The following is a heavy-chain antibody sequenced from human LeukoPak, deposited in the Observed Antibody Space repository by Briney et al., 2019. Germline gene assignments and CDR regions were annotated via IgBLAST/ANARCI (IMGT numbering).Heavy chain of an antibody. CDR3: ARATTYDILTGFSDY. D-gene: IGHD3-9*01. CDR1: GFTFSTYT. J-gene: IGHJ4*02. V-gene: IGHV3-21*01. CDR2: ISSSSSYI. Sequence: GGSLRLSCAASGFTFSTYTMNWVRQAPGKGLEWVSSISSSSSYIYYADSVKGRFTISRDNAKKSLYLQMNSLRAEDTAVYYCARATTYDILTGFSDYWGQGTLVTVSS.